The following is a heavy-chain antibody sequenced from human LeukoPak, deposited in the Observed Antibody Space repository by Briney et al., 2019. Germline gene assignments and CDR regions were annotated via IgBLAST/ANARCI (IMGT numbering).Heavy chain of an antibody. V-gene: IGHV4-59*01. CDR2: IYYTGST. J-gene: IGHJ4*02. CDR3: ARDLVGASYFDY. CDR1: GASIGSYY. Sequence: SETLSLTCIVSGASIGSYYWNWIRQSPGRGLEWIGYIYYTGSTTYNPSLKSRVTISVDTSKNQFSLRLSSVTAADTAVYYCARDLVGASYFDYWGQGTLVTVSS. D-gene: IGHD1-26*01.